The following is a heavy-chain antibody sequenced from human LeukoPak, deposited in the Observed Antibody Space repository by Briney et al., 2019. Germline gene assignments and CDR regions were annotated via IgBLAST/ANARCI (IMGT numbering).Heavy chain of an antibody. CDR2: IYYSGST. V-gene: IGHV4-30-4*08. CDR3: AREVDIVVVPAAIRLGVLDAFDI. CDR1: GGSISSGDYY. J-gene: IGHJ3*02. D-gene: IGHD2-2*02. Sequence: SETLSLTCTVSGGSISSGDYYWSWIRQPPGKGLEWIGYIYYSGSTYYNPSLKSRVTISVDTSKNQFSLKLSSVTPADTAVYYCAREVDIVVVPAAIRLGVLDAFDIWGQGTMVTVSS.